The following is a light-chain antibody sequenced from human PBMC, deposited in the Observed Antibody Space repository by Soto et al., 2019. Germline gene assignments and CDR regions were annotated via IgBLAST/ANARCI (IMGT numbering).Light chain of an antibody. CDR2: GAS. CDR3: QQYGSSPTT. V-gene: IGKV3-20*01. J-gene: IGKJ1*01. CDR1: QIVSSNY. Sequence: EIVATQSPATLSVSPGERVTLTCRASQIVSSNYLAWYQQKPGQPPRLLIYGASSRATGIPDRFSGSGSGTDFTLTISRLEPEDFAVFYCQQYGSSPTTFGQGTKVDIK.